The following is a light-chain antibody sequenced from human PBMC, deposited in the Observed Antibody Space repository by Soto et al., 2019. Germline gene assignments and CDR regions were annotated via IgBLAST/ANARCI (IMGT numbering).Light chain of an antibody. J-gene: IGKJ1*01. CDR3: QKYGNFWT. V-gene: IGKV3-20*01. CDR1: QGIVRY. CDR2: GAS. Sequence: TQSPSSLSASVGDRVTITCRASQGIVRYLNWYQQHPGQAPRLLIYGASSRATGIPDRFSGSGSGTDFSLTIRRLEPDDFAVYYCQKYGNFWTFGQGTKVDIK.